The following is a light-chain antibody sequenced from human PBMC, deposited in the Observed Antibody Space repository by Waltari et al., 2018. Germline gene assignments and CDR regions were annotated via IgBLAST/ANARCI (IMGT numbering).Light chain of an antibody. Sequence: DIVMTQSPDSLSVSLGERATITCKSSQRVLYSSNNKNYLAWYQQKPGQPPTLQISWASSRESGGPDRFSGSGSGTDFALTISRLQAEDVAVYYCQQYYSTPRWTFGQGTKVEIK. CDR2: WAS. CDR3: QQYYSTPRWT. J-gene: IGKJ1*01. CDR1: QRVLYSSNNKNY. V-gene: IGKV4-1*01.